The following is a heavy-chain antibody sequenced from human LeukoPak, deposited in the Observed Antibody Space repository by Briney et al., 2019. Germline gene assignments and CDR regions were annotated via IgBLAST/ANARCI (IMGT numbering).Heavy chain of an antibody. V-gene: IGHV1-2*02. Sequence: ASVKVSCTPSGYIFTAYYIHWVRQAPGQGLEWMGFINTNTGGPNYAQKFQGRVTMTRDTSINTAYMELSGLSSDDTALYYCARIEGGAGSTSDWGRGTLVTVSS. CDR1: GYIFTAYY. CDR2: INTNTGGP. CDR3: ARIEGGAGSTSD. D-gene: IGHD6-19*01. J-gene: IGHJ4*02.